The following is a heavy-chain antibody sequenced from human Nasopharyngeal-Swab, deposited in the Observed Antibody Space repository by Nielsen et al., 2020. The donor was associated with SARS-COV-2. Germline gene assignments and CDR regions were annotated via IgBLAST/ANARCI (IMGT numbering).Heavy chain of an antibody. D-gene: IGHD1-26*01. CDR1: GGSISSYY. J-gene: IGHJ4*02. CDR3: AREVVGGLVDY. CDR2: FYYSVIT. V-gene: IGHV4-59*12. Sequence: SETLSLTCTASGGSISSYYWSWIRQFPGKGREWIGYFYYSVITNYNPSLKSRVTILIDTSKNQFSLKLNSVTAADTAVYYCAREVVGGLVDYGGQGTLVNVSS.